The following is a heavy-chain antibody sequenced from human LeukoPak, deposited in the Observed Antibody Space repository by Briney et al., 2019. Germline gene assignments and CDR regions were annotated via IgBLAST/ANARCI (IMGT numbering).Heavy chain of an antibody. J-gene: IGHJ5*02. Sequence: PSETLSLTCTVSGGSISSGSYYWSWIRQPAGKGLEWIGRIYTSGSTNYNPSLKSRVTISVDTSKNQFSLKLSSVTAADTAVYYCARGQLWLFLTNWFDPWGQGTLVTVSS. V-gene: IGHV4-61*02. CDR3: ARGQLWLFLTNWFDP. CDR2: IYTSGST. CDR1: GGSISSGSYY. D-gene: IGHD5-18*01.